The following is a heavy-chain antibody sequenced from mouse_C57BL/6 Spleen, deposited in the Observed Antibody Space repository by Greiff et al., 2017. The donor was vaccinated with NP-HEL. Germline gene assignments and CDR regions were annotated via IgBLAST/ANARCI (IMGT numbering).Heavy chain of an antibody. D-gene: IGHD2-1*01. CDR2: IDPENGDT. CDR1: GFNITDDY. V-gene: IGHV14-4*01. Sequence: EVQLVESGAELVRPGASVKLSCTASGFNITDDYMHWVKQRPEQGLEWIGWIDPENGDTEYASKFKGKATITADTSSNTAYLQLSSLTSEDTAVYYCTPGPYGNYLTGYWGQGTSVTVSS. J-gene: IGHJ4*01. CDR3: TPGPYGNYLTGY.